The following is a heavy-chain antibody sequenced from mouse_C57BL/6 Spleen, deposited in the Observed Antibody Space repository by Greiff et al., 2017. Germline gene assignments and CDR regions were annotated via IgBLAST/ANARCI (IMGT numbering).Heavy chain of an antibody. V-gene: IGHV6-3*01. D-gene: IGHD2-4*01. J-gene: IGHJ3*01. CDR3: TGGFYDYEWFAY. CDR2: IRLKSDNYAT. CDR1: GFTFSNYW. Sequence: EVKLEESGGGLVQPGGSMKLSCVASGFTFSNYWMNWVRQSPEKGLEWVAQIRLKSDNYATHYAESVKGRFTISRDDSKSSVYLQMNNLRAEDTGIYYCTGGFYDYEWFAYWGQGTLVTVSA.